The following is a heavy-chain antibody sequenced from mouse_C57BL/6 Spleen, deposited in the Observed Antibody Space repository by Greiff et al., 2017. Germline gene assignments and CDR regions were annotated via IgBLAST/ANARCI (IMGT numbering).Heavy chain of an antibody. J-gene: IGHJ2*01. CDR2: IYPGDGDT. V-gene: IGHV1-82*01. CDR1: GYAFSSSW. CDR3: ARNLWDYFDY. Sequence: VQLQQSGPELVKPGASVKISCKASGYAFSSSWMNWVKQRPGQGLEWIGRIYPGDGDTNYNGKFKGKATLTADKSSSTAYMQLSSLTSEDSAVYFCARNLWDYFDYWGQGTTLTVSS. D-gene: IGHD1-1*01.